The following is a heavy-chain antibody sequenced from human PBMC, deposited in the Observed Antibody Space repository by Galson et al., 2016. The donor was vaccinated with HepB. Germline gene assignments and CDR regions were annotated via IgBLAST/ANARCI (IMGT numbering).Heavy chain of an antibody. CDR3: SRGQQWLIENYYYGMDV. J-gene: IGHJ6*02. Sequence: SLRLSCAASGFTFSDFDMNWLRQAPGKGLEWVSYISKTVSTIYYADSVKGRFTISRDNAKNSRYLQMNSLRADDTAVYYGSRGQQWLIENYYYGMDVWGQGTAVTVSS. V-gene: IGHV3-11*01. D-gene: IGHD6-19*01. CDR2: ISKTVSTI. CDR1: GFTFSDFD.